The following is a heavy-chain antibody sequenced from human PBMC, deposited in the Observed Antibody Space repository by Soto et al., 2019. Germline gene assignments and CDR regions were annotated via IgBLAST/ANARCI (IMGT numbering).Heavy chain of an antibody. CDR1: GFTFSSYA. Sequence: GGSLRLSRAASGFTFSSYAMHWVRQAPGKGLEYVSAISSNGGSTYYANSVKGRFTISRDNSKNTLYLQMGGLRDEDMAVYYCASEHDGSGWYGYWGQGTLVTVSS. D-gene: IGHD6-19*01. CDR3: ASEHDGSGWYGY. V-gene: IGHV3-64*01. J-gene: IGHJ4*02. CDR2: ISSNGGST.